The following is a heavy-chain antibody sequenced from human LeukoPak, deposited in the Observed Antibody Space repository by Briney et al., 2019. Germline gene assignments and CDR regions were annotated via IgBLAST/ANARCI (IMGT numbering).Heavy chain of an antibody. J-gene: IGHJ5*02. CDR2: ISSSSIYI. CDR1: GFTFSSYS. Sequence: GGSLRLPCAASGFTFSSYSMNWVRQAPGKGLEWVSSISSSSIYIYYADSVKGRFTISRDNAKNSLYLQMNSLRAEDTAVYYCAREVDNTMIPWGQGTLVTVSS. D-gene: IGHD3-22*01. CDR3: AREVDNTMIP. V-gene: IGHV3-21*01.